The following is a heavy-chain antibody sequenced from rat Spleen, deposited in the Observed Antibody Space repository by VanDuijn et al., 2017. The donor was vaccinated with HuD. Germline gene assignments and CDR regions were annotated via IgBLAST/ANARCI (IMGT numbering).Heavy chain of an antibody. J-gene: IGHJ3*01. CDR2: VSYDGSST. D-gene: IGHD1-11*01. V-gene: IGHV5-29*01. Sequence: EVQLVESGGGLVQPGRSLKLSCAASGFTFSNYGMAWVRQAPTKGLEWVATVSYDGSSTYYRDSVKGRFTISRDNAKSTLYLQMDSLRSEDTATYYCARGGYGGYSANWFAYWGQGTLVTVSS. CDR1: GFTFSNYG. CDR3: ARGGYGGYSANWFAY.